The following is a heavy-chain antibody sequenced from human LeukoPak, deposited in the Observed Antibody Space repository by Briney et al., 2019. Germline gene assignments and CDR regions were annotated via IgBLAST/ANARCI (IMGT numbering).Heavy chain of an antibody. Sequence: SVKVSCKASGGTFSSYAISWVRQAPGQGLEWMGGIIPIFGTANYAQKFRGRVTITADESTSTAYMELSSLRSEDTAVYYCATSPGWYSSTINWGQGTLVTVSS. CDR1: GGTFSSYA. CDR3: ATSPGWYSSTIN. CDR2: IIPIFGTA. J-gene: IGHJ4*02. D-gene: IGHD6-19*01. V-gene: IGHV1-69*13.